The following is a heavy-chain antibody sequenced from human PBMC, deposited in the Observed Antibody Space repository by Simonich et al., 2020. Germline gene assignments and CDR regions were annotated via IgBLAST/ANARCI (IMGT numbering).Heavy chain of an antibody. CDR1: GFTFSSYW. Sequence: EVQLVESGGGLVQPGGSLRLSCAASGFTFSSYWMHWVRQAPGKGLGWVSRINSDGGSTSYADSVKGRFTISRDNAKNTLYLQMNSLRAEDTAVYYCAKDLGERITMIVVVIDAFDIWGQGTMVTVSS. J-gene: IGHJ3*02. CDR2: INSDGGST. CDR3: AKDLGERITMIVVVIDAFDI. D-gene: IGHD3-22*01. V-gene: IGHV3-74*01.